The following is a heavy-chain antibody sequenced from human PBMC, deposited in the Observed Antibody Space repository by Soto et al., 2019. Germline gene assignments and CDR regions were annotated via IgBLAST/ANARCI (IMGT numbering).Heavy chain of an antibody. CDR1: GYTFTSYA. CDR2: INAGNGNT. CDR3: ARAWVVVTAPDY. Sequence: QVQLVQSGAEEKKPGASVKVSCKASGYTFTSYAMHWVRQAPGQRLEWMGWINAGNGNTKYSQKFQGRVTITRDTSASTAYTALSSVRSEDTAVYYCARAWVVVTAPDYWGQGTLVTVSS. J-gene: IGHJ4*02. V-gene: IGHV1-3*05. D-gene: IGHD2-21*02.